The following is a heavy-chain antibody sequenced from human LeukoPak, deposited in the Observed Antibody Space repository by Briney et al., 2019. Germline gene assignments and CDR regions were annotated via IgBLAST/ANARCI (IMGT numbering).Heavy chain of an antibody. CDR2: INHSGST. V-gene: IGHV4-34*01. J-gene: IGHJ4*02. CDR1: GGSFSGYY. Sequence: PSETLSLTCAVYGGSFSGYYWSWIRQPPGKGLEWIGEINHSGSTNYNPSLKSRVTISVDTSKNQFSLKLSSVTAADTAVYYCARAAWVFGATFDYWGQGTLVTVSP. D-gene: IGHD1-26*01. CDR3: ARAAWVFGATFDY.